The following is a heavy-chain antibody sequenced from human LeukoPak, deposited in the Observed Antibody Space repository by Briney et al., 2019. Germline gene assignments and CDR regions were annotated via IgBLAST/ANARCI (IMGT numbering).Heavy chain of an antibody. Sequence: GGSLRLSCEASEFTLNTIPMTWVPQAPGKGLEWVSYIGRTDNRVYYAGPVKGRFPISRDNGKNSIYLHLTSLGADDTGIYYCARELRVGFGELIGAFDLWGQGTVVTVSP. D-gene: IGHD3-16*01. CDR2: IGRTDNRV. CDR1: EFTLNTIP. V-gene: IGHV3-48*03. J-gene: IGHJ3*01. CDR3: ARELRVGFGELIGAFDL.